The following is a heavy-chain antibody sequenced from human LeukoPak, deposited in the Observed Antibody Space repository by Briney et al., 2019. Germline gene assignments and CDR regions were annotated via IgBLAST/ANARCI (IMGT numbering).Heavy chain of an antibody. D-gene: IGHD1-26*01. V-gene: IGHV3-64*01. J-gene: IGHJ6*03. CDR2: ISSNGGST. Sequence: PGGSLRLSCAASGFTFSSYAMHWVRQAPGKGLEYVSAISSNGGSTYYANSVKGRFTISRDNSKNTLYLQMGSLRAEDMAVYYCARDGGVGATPYYYYYYMDVWGKGTTVTISS. CDR3: ARDGGVGATPYYYYYYMDV. CDR1: GFTFSSYA.